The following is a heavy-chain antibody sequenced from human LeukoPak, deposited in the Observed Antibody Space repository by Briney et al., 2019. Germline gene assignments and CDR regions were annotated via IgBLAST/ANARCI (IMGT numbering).Heavy chain of an antibody. CDR2: IYPGDSDT. CDR1: GYSFTSYW. Sequence: GESLKISCKGSGYSFTSYWIGWVRQMPGKGLEWMGIIYPGDSDTRYSSSFQGQVTISADKSISTAYLQWSSLKASDTAMYYCARHRRSITIFGPPYDAFDIWGQGTMVTVSS. CDR3: ARHRRSITIFGPPYDAFDI. V-gene: IGHV5-51*01. J-gene: IGHJ3*02. D-gene: IGHD3-3*01.